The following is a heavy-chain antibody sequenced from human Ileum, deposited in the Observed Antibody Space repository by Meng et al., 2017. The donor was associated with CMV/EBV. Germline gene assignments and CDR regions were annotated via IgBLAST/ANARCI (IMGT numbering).Heavy chain of an antibody. J-gene: IGHJ6*02. CDR2: ISGSGGST. CDR3: TKEGYVVVREGWGMDV. Sequence: GGSLRLSCAASGFTFSSYAMSWVRQAPGKGLEWVSAISGSGGSTYYADSVKGRFTISRDNSRNTLYLQMHSLRAEDTAVYYCTKEGYVVVREGWGMDVWGQGTTVTVSS. CDR1: GFTFSSYA. D-gene: IGHD2-15*01. V-gene: IGHV3-23*01.